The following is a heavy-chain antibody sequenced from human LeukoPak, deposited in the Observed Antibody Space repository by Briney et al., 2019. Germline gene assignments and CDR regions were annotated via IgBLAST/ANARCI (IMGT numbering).Heavy chain of an antibody. CDR3: AGRSSEHYYYYYMDV. D-gene: IGHD2-15*01. J-gene: IGHJ6*03. CDR1: GFTVSSNY. CDR2: IYSGGST. V-gene: IGHV3-53*01. Sequence: GGSLRLSCAASGFTVSSNYMSWVRQAPGKGLEWVSVIYSGGSTYYADSVKGRFTISRDNSKNTLYLQMNSLRAEDTAVYYCAGRSSEHYYYYYMDVWGKGTTVTVSS.